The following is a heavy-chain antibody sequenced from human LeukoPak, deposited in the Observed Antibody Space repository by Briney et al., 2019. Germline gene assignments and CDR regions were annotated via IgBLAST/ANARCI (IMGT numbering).Heavy chain of an antibody. D-gene: IGHD6-6*01. CDR3: ARDLYSSTSFMDV. J-gene: IGHJ6*02. CDR1: GDSISSYY. V-gene: IGHV4-4*07. Sequence: SETLSLTCTVSGDSISSYYWSWIRQPAGKGLEWIGRFYISGNTNSNPSLKSRVTMSVDTSKNQFSLRLRSVTAADTVVYYCARDLYSSTSFMDVWGQGTTVTVSS. CDR2: FYISGNT.